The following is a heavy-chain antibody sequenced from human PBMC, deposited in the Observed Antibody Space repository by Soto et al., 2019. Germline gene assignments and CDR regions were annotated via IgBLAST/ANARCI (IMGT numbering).Heavy chain of an antibody. CDR3: ARENIVLMVYAAFDY. V-gene: IGHV4-34*01. D-gene: IGHD2-8*01. CDR1: GGSFSVYY. CDR2: INHSGST. Sequence: SETLSLTCAVYGGSFSVYYWSWIRHPPGKGLEWIGEINHSGSTNYNPSLKSRVTISVDTSKNQFSLKLSSVTAADTAVYYCARENIVLMVYAAFDYWGQGTLVTVSS. J-gene: IGHJ4*02.